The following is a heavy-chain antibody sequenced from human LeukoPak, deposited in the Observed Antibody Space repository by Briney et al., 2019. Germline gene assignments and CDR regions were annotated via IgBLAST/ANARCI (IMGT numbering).Heavy chain of an antibody. D-gene: IGHD5-18*01. CDR1: GFPVSSNH. J-gene: IGHJ4*02. CDR3: ARAGDPDMATGYFDY. V-gene: IGHV3-53*01. Sequence: GGSLRLSCADSGFPVSSNHMSWVRQTRGKELEGVSVIYRGGTTKCADSVKGRFTISRDNSKNTLYLQMNSLRAEDTAVFYCARAGDPDMATGYFDYWGQGTLVTVSS. CDR2: IYRGGTT.